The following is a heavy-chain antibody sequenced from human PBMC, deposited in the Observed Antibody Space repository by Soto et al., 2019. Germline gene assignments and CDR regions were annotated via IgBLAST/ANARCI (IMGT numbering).Heavy chain of an antibody. CDR3: ARPYYDCWSGHPNSNWFDP. Sequence: ASVKVSCKASGYTFTSYAMHWVRQAPGQRLEWMGWINAGNGNTKYSQKFQGRVTITRDTSASTAYMELSSLRSEDTAVYYCARPYYDCWSGHPNSNWFDPWGQGTLVTVSS. CDR2: INAGNGNT. V-gene: IGHV1-3*01. J-gene: IGHJ5*02. CDR1: GYTFTSYA. D-gene: IGHD3-3*01.